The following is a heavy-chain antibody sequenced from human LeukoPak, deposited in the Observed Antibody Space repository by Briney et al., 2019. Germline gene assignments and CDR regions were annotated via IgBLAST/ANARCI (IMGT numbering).Heavy chain of an antibody. V-gene: IGHV3-11*04. CDR1: GFTFSDYY. CDR3: ARVHGMTHSPWFDP. D-gene: IGHD4-11*01. J-gene: IGHJ5*02. Sequence: GGSLRLSCAASGFTFSDYYMSWIRQAPGKGLEWVSYISSSGSTIYYADSVKGRFTISRDNAKNSLYLQMNSLRAEDTAVYYCARVHGMTHSPWFDPWGQGTLVTVSS. CDR2: ISSSGSTI.